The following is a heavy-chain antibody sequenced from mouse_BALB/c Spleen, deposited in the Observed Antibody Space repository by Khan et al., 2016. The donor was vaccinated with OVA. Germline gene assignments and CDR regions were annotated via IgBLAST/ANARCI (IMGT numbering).Heavy chain of an antibody. Sequence: VQLQQSGPELVKPGASVKVSCKASGYSFTDYNMFWVKQSHGKSLEWIGYIDPYNGGTSYNQKFKGKATLTVDKSSSTAFMHLSSLNSADASVFYGARTDYYGSSYYFYYWGQGTTLTVSS. CDR3: ARTDYYGSSYYFYY. CDR1: GYSFTDYN. D-gene: IGHD1-1*01. J-gene: IGHJ2*01. CDR2: IDPYNGGT. V-gene: IGHV1S135*01.